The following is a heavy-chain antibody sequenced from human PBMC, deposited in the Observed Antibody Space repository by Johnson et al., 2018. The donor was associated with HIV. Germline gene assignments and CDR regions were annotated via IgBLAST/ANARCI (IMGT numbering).Heavy chain of an antibody. CDR3: ARGSRDTHDNDDVYLLHAFDI. CDR2: ISYDGSEK. J-gene: IGHJ3*02. D-gene: IGHD3-16*01. Sequence: QVQLVESGGGVVQPGRSLRLSCAASGFTFSSYGMHWVRQAPAKGLEWVAVISYDGSEKYYADSVKGRFTISRDSSKNTLYLQVNSLRAEDTAVYYCARGSRDTHDNDDVYLLHAFDIWGQGTMVTVSS. CDR1: GFTFSSYG. V-gene: IGHV3-30*03.